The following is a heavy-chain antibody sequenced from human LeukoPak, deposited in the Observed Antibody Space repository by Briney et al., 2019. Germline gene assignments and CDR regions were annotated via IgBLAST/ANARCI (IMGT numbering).Heavy chain of an antibody. J-gene: IGHJ4*02. V-gene: IGHV3-64D*06. D-gene: IGHD6-13*01. CDR3: VKGLPGYGGHLDY. Sequence: GSLRLSCSASGFTFSSYAMHWVRQAPGKGLEYVSLISSNGGSTYYADSVKGRFTISRDNSKNTLYLEMSSLRVEDTAVYYCVKGLPGYGGHLDYWGQGTLVTVCS. CDR1: GFTFSSYA. CDR2: ISSNGGST.